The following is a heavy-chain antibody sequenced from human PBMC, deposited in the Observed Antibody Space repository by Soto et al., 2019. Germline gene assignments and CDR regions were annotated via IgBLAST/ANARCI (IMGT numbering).Heavy chain of an antibody. CDR1: GGSTRSSTYS. J-gene: IGHJ5*02. CDR2: IYNSGV. V-gene: IGHV4-39*01. D-gene: IGHD2-15*01. Sequence: PSETLSLTCTVSGGSTRSSTYSWCWIRQPPGKGLEWIGSIYNSGVDYNTSLKSRVTISLDKSKIQSCLRLTSVTAAATAFYYCARHSTGLPNWIDPWGQGIMVTGSS. CDR3: ARHSTGLPNWIDP.